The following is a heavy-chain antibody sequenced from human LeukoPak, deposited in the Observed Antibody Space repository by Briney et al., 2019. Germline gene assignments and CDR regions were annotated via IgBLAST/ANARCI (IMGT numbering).Heavy chain of an antibody. J-gene: IGHJ4*02. CDR1: GFTFSNYE. V-gene: IGHV3-23*01. Sequence: PGGSLRLSCAASGFTFSNYEMNWVRQAPGKGLEWLSYIGTSGGGIQYADSVKGRFTISRDNSKNTLYLQMDSLRAEDTAVYYCAKRFCSATRCFHFDYWGQGTLVTVSS. CDR2: IGTSGGGI. CDR3: AKRFCSATRCFHFDY. D-gene: IGHD2-2*01.